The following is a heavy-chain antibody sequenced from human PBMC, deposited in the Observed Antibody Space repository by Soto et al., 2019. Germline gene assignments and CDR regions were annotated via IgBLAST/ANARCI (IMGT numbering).Heavy chain of an antibody. CDR3: TGGESHHTRYFSIE. CDR2: IRNQTYGGTP. CDR1: GFTFENYA. J-gene: IGHJ4*02. V-gene: IGHV3-49*04. Sequence: HPGGSLRLSCTTSGFTFENYAINWVRQAPGKGLEWVGLIRNQTYGGTPEYAASIKGRFTISRDDSNDIASLQMNRLYTEDSAVYYCTGGESHHTRYFSIEWGQVPLVTVSS. D-gene: IGHD3-16*01.